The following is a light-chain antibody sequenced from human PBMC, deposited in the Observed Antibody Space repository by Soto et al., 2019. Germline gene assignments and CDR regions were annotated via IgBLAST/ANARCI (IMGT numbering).Light chain of an antibody. Sequence: QSVLTQPPSVSGAPGQRVTISCTGSSSNIGAGYGVHWYQQVPGTAPKLLIYGNTNRPSGVPDRFSGSKSGTSASLAISGLQAEDEAEYYCQSYDTSLSGAVFGGGTQLTVL. CDR1: SSNIGAGYG. CDR2: GNT. J-gene: IGLJ3*02. CDR3: QSYDTSLSGAV. V-gene: IGLV1-40*01.